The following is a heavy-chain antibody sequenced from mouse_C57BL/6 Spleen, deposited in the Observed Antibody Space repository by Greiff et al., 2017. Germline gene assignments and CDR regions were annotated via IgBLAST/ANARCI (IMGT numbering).Heavy chain of an antibody. J-gene: IGHJ2*01. Sequence: QVQLQQSGAELARPGASVKMSCKASGYTFTSYTMHWVKQRPGQGLEWIGYINPSSGYTKYNQKFKDKATLTADKSSSTAYMQLSSLTSEDSAVYYCARYPYRNYLFDYWGQGTTLTVSS. V-gene: IGHV1-4*01. CDR3: ARYPYRNYLFDY. D-gene: IGHD2-5*01. CDR1: GYTFTSYT. CDR2: INPSSGYT.